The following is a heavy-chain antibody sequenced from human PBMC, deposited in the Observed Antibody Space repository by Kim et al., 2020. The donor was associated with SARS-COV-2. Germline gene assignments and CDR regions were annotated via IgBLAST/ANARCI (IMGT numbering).Heavy chain of an antibody. V-gene: IGHV3-11*01. D-gene: IGHD6-19*01. CDR3: ARDPSPGNLGWPNYYYGMDV. CDR2: ISSSGSTI. CDR1: GFTFSDYY. Sequence: GGSLRLSCAASGFTFSDYYMSWIRQAPGKGLEWVSYISSSGSTIYYADSVKGRFTISRDNAKNSLYLQMNSLRAEDTAVYYCARDPSPGNLGWPNYYYGMDVWGQGTTVTVSS. J-gene: IGHJ6*02.